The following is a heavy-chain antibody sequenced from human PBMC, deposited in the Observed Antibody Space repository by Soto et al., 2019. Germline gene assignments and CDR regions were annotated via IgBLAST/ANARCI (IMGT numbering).Heavy chain of an antibody. D-gene: IGHD6-13*01. CDR3: ARTLPRIAAAAYGLFGY. V-gene: IGHV4-31*03. CDR2: IYYSGST. CDR1: GGSISSGGYY. J-gene: IGHJ4*02. Sequence: SETLSLTCTVSGGSISSGGYYWSWIRQHPGKGLEWIGYIYYSGSTYYNPSLKSRVTISVDTSKNQFSLKLSSVTAADTAVYYCARTLPRIAAAAYGLFGYWGQGTLVTVSS.